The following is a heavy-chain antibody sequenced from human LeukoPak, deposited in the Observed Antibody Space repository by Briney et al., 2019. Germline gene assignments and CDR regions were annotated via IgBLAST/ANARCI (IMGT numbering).Heavy chain of an antibody. CDR1: GFTFSSYG. CDR3: ARARYHYDNTGHSYWYFDL. CDR2: IRYDGSNK. D-gene: IGHD3-9*01. J-gene: IGHJ2*01. Sequence: GGSLRLSCAASGFTFSSYGMHWVRQAPGKGLEWVAFIRYDGSNKYYADSVKGRFTVSRDNSKNMVYLQMNSLRAEDTAVYYCARARYHYDNTGHSYWYFDLWGRGTLVTVSS. V-gene: IGHV3-30*02.